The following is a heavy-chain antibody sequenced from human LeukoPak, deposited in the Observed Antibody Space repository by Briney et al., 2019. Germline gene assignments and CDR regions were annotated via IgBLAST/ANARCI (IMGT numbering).Heavy chain of an antibody. J-gene: IGHJ5*02. CDR1: GFTVSSNY. CDR3: ARDRRETMITFGGVMTAGWFDP. V-gene: IGHV3-53*01. D-gene: IGHD3-16*01. Sequence: SGGSLRLSCAASGFTVSSNYMSWVRQAAGKGLKWVSVIYTGGRTYYADSVKGRFTISRDNSKNTLYLQMNSLRAEDTAVYYCARDRRETMITFGGVMTAGWFDPWGQGTLVTVSS. CDR2: IYTGGRT.